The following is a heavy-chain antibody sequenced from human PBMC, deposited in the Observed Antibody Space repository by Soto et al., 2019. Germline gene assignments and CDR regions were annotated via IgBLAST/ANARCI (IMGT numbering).Heavy chain of an antibody. D-gene: IGHD4-17*01. CDR2: ISGSGTTI. CDR3: ARGAGYGDYGGY. Sequence: EVQLVESGGGFVQPGGSLRLSCAASGFSLRGYSMIRVRQAPGKGLEWVSYISGSGTTIYYADSVKGRFTISRDNAKNSVYLQMNSLGDEDTAVYYCARGAGYGDYGGYWGQGTLVTVSS. V-gene: IGHV3-48*02. CDR1: GFSLRGYS. J-gene: IGHJ4*02.